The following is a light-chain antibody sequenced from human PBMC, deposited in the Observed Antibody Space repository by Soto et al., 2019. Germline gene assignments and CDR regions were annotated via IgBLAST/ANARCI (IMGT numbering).Light chain of an antibody. CDR3: QQRAKWPST. V-gene: IGKV3-11*01. CDR1: QSVDRS. Sequence: EVVLTQSPDTLSLSPGETATLSCRASQSVDRSVAWYQQKLGQAPRLLIYDAYTRATGVAARFTGSGSATDFSLTITSLEPEDFAVYYCQQRAKWPSTFGPGTKVE. J-gene: IGKJ2*02. CDR2: DAY.